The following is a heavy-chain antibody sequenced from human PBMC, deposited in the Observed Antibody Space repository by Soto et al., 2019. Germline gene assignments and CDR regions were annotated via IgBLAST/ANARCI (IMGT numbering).Heavy chain of an antibody. CDR2: IVVGSGNT. CDR3: AAGYSSGADFDY. J-gene: IGHJ4*02. Sequence: SVKVSCKASGFTFTSSAVQWVRQARGQRLEWIGWIVVGSGNTNYAQKFQERVTITRDMSTSTAYMELSSLRSEDTAVYYCAAGYSSGADFDYWGQGTLVTVSS. CDR1: GFTFTSSA. D-gene: IGHD6-19*01. V-gene: IGHV1-58*01.